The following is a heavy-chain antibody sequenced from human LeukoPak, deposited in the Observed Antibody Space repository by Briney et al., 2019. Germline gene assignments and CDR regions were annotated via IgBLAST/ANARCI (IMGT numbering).Heavy chain of an antibody. CDR3: AKASSASPSCLNL. V-gene: IGHV3-30*02. D-gene: IGHD2-2*01. CDR1: GFTFSDYG. CDR2: IRHDGSNK. Sequence: GGSLRLSCAASGFTFSDYGMYWVRQAPGKGLEWVAVIRHDGSNKYYADSVKGRFTISRDNFKNTLYLQMNSLGAEDTAMYYCAKASSASPSCLNLWGQGTLATVSS. J-gene: IGHJ5*02.